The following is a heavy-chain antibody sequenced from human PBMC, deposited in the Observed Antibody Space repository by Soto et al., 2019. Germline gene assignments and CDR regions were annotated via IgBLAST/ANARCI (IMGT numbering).Heavy chain of an antibody. J-gene: IGHJ4*02. CDR3: AKDKVPVVVTAPFDY. Sequence: QVHLGDSGGGVVQPGRSLRLSCAASGFTFSSYGMHWVRQAPGKGPEWVAVISYDGSNKYYADSVKGRFTISRDNSKNTLYLQMNSLRAEDTAVYYCAKDKVPVVVTAPFDYWGQGNLVTVAS. D-gene: IGHD2-21*02. CDR1: GFTFSSYG. CDR2: ISYDGSNK. V-gene: IGHV3-30*18.